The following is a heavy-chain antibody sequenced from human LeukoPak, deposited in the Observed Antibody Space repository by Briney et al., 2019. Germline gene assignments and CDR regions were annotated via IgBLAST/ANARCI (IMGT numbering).Heavy chain of an antibody. D-gene: IGHD5-18*01. Sequence: SETLSLTCTVSGGSISSSSYYWGWIRQPPGKGLEWIGSIYYSGSTYYNPSLKSRVTISVDTSKNQYSLKLSSVTAADTAVYYCARTPRGYSYGHFDYWGQGTLVTVSS. V-gene: IGHV4-39*01. CDR3: ARTPRGYSYGHFDY. CDR2: IYYSGST. CDR1: GGSISSSSYY. J-gene: IGHJ4*02.